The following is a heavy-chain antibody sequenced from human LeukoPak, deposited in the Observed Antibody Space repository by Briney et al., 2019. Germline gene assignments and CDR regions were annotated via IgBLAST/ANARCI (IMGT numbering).Heavy chain of an antibody. D-gene: IGHD2-15*01. J-gene: IGHJ4*02. CDR2: IYSGGST. CDR1: GLTVSSNY. Sequence: GGSLRLSCAASGLTVSSNYMSWVRQAPGKGLEWVSVIYSGGSTYYADSVKGRFTISRDNSKNTLYLQMNSLRAEDTAVYYCARDGYGGKADYWGQGTLVTVSS. CDR3: ARDGYGGKADY. V-gene: IGHV3-66*01.